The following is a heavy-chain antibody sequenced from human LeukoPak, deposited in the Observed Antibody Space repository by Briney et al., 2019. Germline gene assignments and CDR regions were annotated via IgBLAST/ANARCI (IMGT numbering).Heavy chain of an antibody. CDR1: GFTFSSYG. CDR2: IRYDGSHK. Sequence: GGSLRLSCAASGFTFSSYGMHWVRQAPGKGLEWVAFIRYDGSHKYYADSVKGRFTISRDNSKNTLYLQMNSLRAEDTAVYYCAREGTSNYASDYWGQGTLVTVSS. D-gene: IGHD4-11*01. J-gene: IGHJ4*02. V-gene: IGHV3-30*02. CDR3: AREGTSNYASDY.